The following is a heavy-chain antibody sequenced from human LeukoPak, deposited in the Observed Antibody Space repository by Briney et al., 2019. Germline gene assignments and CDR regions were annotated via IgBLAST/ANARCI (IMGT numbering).Heavy chain of an antibody. CDR1: GGSISSYY. CDR3: ARDFSAAFDI. V-gene: IGHV4-59*01. CDR2: IYYSGST. Sequence: PSETLSLTCTVSGGSISSYYWSWIRQPPGKGLEWIGYIYYSGSTNYNPSLKSRVTISVDTATNQFSLKLRSVTAADTAVYYCARDFSAAFDIWSQGTMVTVSS. D-gene: IGHD2/OR15-2a*01. J-gene: IGHJ3*02.